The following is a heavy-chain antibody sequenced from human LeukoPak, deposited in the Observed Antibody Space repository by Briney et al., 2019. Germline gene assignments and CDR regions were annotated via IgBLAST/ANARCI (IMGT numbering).Heavy chain of an antibody. J-gene: IGHJ4*02. D-gene: IGHD2-15*01. Sequence: SETLSLTCTVSGGSISSSSYYWGWIRQPPGKGLEWIGSIYQSGSTYHNPSLKSRVTISVDTSKNQFSLRLYSMTAADTAVYFCARDFRVCSGGSCYSGPFDYWGQGTLVTVSS. CDR3: ARDFRVCSGGSCYSGPFDY. V-gene: IGHV4-39*07. CDR2: IYQSGST. CDR1: GGSISSSSYY.